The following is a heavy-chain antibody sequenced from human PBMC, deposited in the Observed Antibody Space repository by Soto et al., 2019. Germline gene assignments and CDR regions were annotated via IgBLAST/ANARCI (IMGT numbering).Heavy chain of an antibody. V-gene: IGHV4-39*01. Sequence: QLQLQESGPGLVKPSETLSLTCTVSGGSISSSSYYWGWIRQPPGKGLEWIGSIYYSGSTYYNPSLQSRVTISVHTSKNHYSLKLSSVTPAYTAVYYCARHRHYDFLSGYGYSYYCMDVWGQGTTLTVSS. CDR2: IYYSGST. CDR3: ARHRHYDFLSGYGYSYYCMDV. CDR1: GGSISSSSYY. J-gene: IGHJ6*02. D-gene: IGHD3-3*01.